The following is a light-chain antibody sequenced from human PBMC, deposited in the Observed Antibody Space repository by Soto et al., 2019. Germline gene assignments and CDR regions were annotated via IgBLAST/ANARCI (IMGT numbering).Light chain of an antibody. J-gene: IGLJ2*01. V-gene: IGLV6-57*02. CDR2: EDN. Sequence: NFMLTQPHSVSESPGKTVTISCTGSSGSIASNYVQWYQQRPGSAPTTVIYEDNQRPSGVPDRFSGSIDSSSNSPSLTISGLKTEDEADYYCQSYDSSNVVFGGGTKLTVL. CDR3: QSYDSSNVV. CDR1: SGSIASNY.